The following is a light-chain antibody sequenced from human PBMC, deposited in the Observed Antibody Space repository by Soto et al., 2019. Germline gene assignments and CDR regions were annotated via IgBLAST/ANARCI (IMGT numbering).Light chain of an antibody. CDR3: QQYGSSLWT. Sequence: EIVLTQSPGTLSLSPEERATLSCRASQSISSSYLAWYQQRPGQAPRLLIYGASSRATGIPDRFSGSGSGTEFTLTISRLEPEDFAVYYCQQYGSSLWTFGQGTTVDIK. J-gene: IGKJ1*01. V-gene: IGKV3-20*01. CDR2: GAS. CDR1: QSISSSY.